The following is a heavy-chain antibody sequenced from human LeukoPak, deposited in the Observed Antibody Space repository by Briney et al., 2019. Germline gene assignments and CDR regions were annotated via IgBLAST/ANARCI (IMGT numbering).Heavy chain of an antibody. D-gene: IGHD3-10*01. J-gene: IGHJ5*02. CDR3: ARDSALDYYDSENWFDR. CDR1: GYTFSSYG. Sequence: ASVKVSCKASGYTFSSYGISWVRQAPGQGLDWMGWISTYTGNTKYVQKFQRRVTMTTDTYTTTAYMELRALRSDDTAVYYCARDSALDYYDSENWFDRWGQGTLVTVSS. V-gene: IGHV1-18*01. CDR2: ISTYTGNT.